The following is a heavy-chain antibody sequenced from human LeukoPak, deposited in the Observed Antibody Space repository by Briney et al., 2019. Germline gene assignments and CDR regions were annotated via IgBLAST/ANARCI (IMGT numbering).Heavy chain of an antibody. CDR2: ISTSSSYI. V-gene: IGHV3-21*01. CDR3: ARLRIWKSTYYYDSSGFDY. D-gene: IGHD3-22*01. J-gene: IGHJ4*02. CDR1: GFTFSSYG. Sequence: GGSLRLSCAASGFTFSSYGMNWVRQAPGKGLEWVSSISTSSSYIYYADSMKGRFTISRDNAKNSLYLQMNSLRAEDTAVYYCARLRIWKSTYYYDSSGFDYWGQGTLVTVSS.